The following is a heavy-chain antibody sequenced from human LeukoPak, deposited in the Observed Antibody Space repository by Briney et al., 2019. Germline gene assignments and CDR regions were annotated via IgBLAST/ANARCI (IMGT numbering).Heavy chain of an antibody. CDR1: GFTFSAYA. Sequence: TGGSLGLSCAASGFTFSAYAMSWVRQAPGKGLKWVSAISGSGGSTYYADSVKGRFNIPRDNSKNTLYLQMNRLRAEDTAVYYCAKNLKLRYFDWLTKAISSSYFDYWGQGTLVTVSS. D-gene: IGHD3-9*01. CDR3: AKNLKLRYFDWLTKAISSSYFDY. V-gene: IGHV3-23*01. CDR2: ISGSGGST. J-gene: IGHJ4*02.